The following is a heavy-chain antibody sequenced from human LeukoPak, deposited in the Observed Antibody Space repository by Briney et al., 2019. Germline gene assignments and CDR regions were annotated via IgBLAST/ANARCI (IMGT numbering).Heavy chain of an antibody. J-gene: IGHJ4*02. Sequence: GESLKISCNGSGYSFTSYWIGWARQVPGKGLGWMGIIYHGDSDTRYSPSFQGQVTSSADKSLSTAHLQWSSLKASDTAMYYCARHQLSSGYCNFDYWGQGTLVTVSS. V-gene: IGHV5-51*01. D-gene: IGHD3-22*01. CDR3: ARHQLSSGYCNFDY. CDR2: IYHGDSDT. CDR1: GYSFTSYW.